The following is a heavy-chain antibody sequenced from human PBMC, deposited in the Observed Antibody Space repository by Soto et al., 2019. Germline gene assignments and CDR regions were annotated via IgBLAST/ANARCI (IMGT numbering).Heavy chain of an antibody. CDR1: GTSISSYY. CDR2: IHYSGTT. D-gene: IGHD3-22*01. J-gene: IGHJ3*02. CDR3: ARYSDASGFAAFDI. V-gene: IGHV4-59*08. Sequence: TLSLTCTVSGTSISSYYWSWIRQPPGKGLEWIANIHYSGTTNYNPSLASRVTLSVDTSKNQFSLKMTSVTASDTAVYYCARYSDASGFAAFDIWGQGTMVTVS.